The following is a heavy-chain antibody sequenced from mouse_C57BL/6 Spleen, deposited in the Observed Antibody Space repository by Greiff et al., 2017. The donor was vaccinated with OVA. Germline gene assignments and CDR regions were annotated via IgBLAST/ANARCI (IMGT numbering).Heavy chain of an antibody. Sequence: QVQLQQPGAELVRPGSSVKLSCKASGYPFISYWLHCVKQRPIQGLEWIGNIDPSDSETHYNQKFKDKATLTVDKSSSTAYMQLSSLTSEDSAVYYCAREGNWDVYAMDYWGQGTSVTVSS. CDR3: AREGNWDVYAMDY. V-gene: IGHV1-52*01. D-gene: IGHD4-1*01. CDR1: GYPFISYW. CDR2: IDPSDSET. J-gene: IGHJ4*01.